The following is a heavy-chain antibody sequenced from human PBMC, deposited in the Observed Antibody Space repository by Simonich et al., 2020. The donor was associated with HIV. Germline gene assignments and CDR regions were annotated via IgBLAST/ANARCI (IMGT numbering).Heavy chain of an antibody. V-gene: IGHV1-2*06. Sequence: QVQLVQSGAEVKKPGASVKVSCKASGYTFIGYYMHWVRQAPGQGLEWMGRFNPNSGGTNDAQKFQARVTMTRDTSISTAYMELNRLKSDDTAVYYCATHGPGSSSSALDIWGQGTIITVSS. CDR3: ATHGPGSSSSALDI. J-gene: IGHJ3*02. D-gene: IGHD6-6*01. CDR2: FNPNSGGT. CDR1: GYTFIGYY.